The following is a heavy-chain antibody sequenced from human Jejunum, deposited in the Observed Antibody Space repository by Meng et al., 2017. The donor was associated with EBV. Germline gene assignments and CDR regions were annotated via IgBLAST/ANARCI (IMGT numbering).Heavy chain of an antibody. CDR2: IYYSGST. CDR1: GGSVTSGNVY. V-gene: IGHV4-61*01. J-gene: IGHJ4*02. D-gene: IGHD5-12*01. Sequence: QLERRGPGRGQGNASETLFRTCTVSGGSVTSGNVYWSWGRQPPGKGLEWIGYIYYSGSTNYIPSLKSRVTISLDTSKNQFSLKLSSVTAADTAVYYCAGLRYSGYDRAFDYWGQGALVTVSS. CDR3: AGLRYSGYDRAFDY.